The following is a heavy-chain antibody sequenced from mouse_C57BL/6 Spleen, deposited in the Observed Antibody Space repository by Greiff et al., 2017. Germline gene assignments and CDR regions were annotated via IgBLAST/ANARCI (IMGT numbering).Heavy chain of an antibody. CDR3: ARRITTVDY. J-gene: IGHJ2*01. D-gene: IGHD1-1*01. Sequence: VQLQQPGAELVKPGASVKLSCKASGYTFTSYWLQWVKQRPGQGLEWIGEIDPSDSYTNYNQKFKGKATLTVDTSSSTAYMQLSSLTSEDSAVYYGARRITTVDYWGQGTTLTFSS. CDR2: IDPSDSYT. V-gene: IGHV1-50*01. CDR1: GYTFTSYW.